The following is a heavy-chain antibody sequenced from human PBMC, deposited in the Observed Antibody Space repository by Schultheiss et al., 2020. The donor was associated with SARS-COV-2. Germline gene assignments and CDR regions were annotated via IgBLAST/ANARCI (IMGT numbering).Heavy chain of an antibody. Sequence: GESLKISCAASGFTFSDYYMSWIRQAPGKGLEWVSYISSSGSYTNYADSVKGRFTISRDNAKNSLYLQMNSLRAEDTAVYYCARDGGELIYAFDIWGQGTMVTVSS. V-gene: IGHV3-11*06. CDR2: ISSSGSYT. J-gene: IGHJ3*02. CDR3: ARDGGELIYAFDI. D-gene: IGHD1-26*01. CDR1: GFTFSDYY.